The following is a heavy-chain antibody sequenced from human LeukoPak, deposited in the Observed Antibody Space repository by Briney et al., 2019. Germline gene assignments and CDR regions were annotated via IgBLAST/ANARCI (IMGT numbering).Heavy chain of an antibody. V-gene: IGHV4-4*07. CDR2: IYTSGITNYNT. CDR1: GGSFSSYY. J-gene: IGHJ4*02. CDR3: ARAIWYGSGTTAFDY. D-gene: IGHD3-10*01. Sequence: SETLSLTCTVSGGSFSSYYWSWIRQPAGKGLERIGRIYTSGITNYNTNYNPSLSSRVTMSVDTSKNQFSLKLNSATAADTAVYFCARAIWYGSGTTAFDYWGPGTLVTVSS.